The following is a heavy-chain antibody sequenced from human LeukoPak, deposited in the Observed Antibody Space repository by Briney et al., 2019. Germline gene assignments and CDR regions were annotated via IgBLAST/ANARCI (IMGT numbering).Heavy chain of an antibody. CDR3: AKGSSYDFWSGYPDY. J-gene: IGHJ4*02. V-gene: IGHV3-9*01. D-gene: IGHD3-3*01. Sequence: GGSLRLSCAASGVIFDDYAMHWVRQAPGKGLEWVSGISWNSGNIGYADSVKGRFTISRDNAKNSLYLQMNGLRAEDTALYYCAKGSSYDFWSGYPDYWGQGTLVTVSS. CDR2: ISWNSGNI. CDR1: GVIFDDYA.